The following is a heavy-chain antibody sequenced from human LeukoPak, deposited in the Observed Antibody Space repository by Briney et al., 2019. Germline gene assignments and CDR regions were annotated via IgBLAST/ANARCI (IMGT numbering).Heavy chain of an antibody. CDR1: GFTFSSYS. Sequence: GGSLRLSCAASGFTFSSYSMNWVRQAPGKGLEWVSSISSSNSYIYYADSVKGRFTVSRDNAKNSMYLQINSLRVEDTAVYYCARAGDIDVWGRGTTLTVSS. CDR3: ARAGDIDV. V-gene: IGHV3-21*04. J-gene: IGHJ6*02. CDR2: ISSSNSYI.